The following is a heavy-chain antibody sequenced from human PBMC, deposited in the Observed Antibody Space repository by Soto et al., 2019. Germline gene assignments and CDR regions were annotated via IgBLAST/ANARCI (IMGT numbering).Heavy chain of an antibody. CDR3: AKDAISMVRGVNNWFDP. Sequence: GGSLRLSCAASGFTFSSYAMTWVRQAPGKGLEWVSGISGGGGVSTYYADSVKGRFTISRDNSMNTLYLQMNRLRAEDTAVYYCAKDAISMVRGVNNWFDPWGQGTLVTVS. CDR1: GFTFSSYA. CDR2: ISGGGGVST. D-gene: IGHD3-10*01. J-gene: IGHJ5*02. V-gene: IGHV3-23*01.